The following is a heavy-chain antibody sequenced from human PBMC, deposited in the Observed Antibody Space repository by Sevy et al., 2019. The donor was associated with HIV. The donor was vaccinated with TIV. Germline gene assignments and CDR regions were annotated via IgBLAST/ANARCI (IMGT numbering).Heavy chain of an antibody. V-gene: IGHV3-11*04. CDR3: ARDYYGSGSYYNVPWLLDYGMDV. Sequence: GGSLRLSCAASGFTFSDYYMSWIRQAPGKGLEWVSYISSSGSTIYYADSVKGRFTISRDNAKNSLYLQMNSLRAEDTAVYYCARDYYGSGSYYNVPWLLDYGMDVWGQGTTVTVSS. CDR2: ISSSGSTI. J-gene: IGHJ6*02. CDR1: GFTFSDYY. D-gene: IGHD3-10*01.